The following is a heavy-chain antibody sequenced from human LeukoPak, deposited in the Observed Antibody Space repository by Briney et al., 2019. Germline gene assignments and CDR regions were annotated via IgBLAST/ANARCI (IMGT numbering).Heavy chain of an antibody. CDR3: ATDQRGAGLGFVYGSGSFNGLDV. Sequence: GASVKVSCKVSGYTLTELSMHWVRQAPGKGLEWMGGFDPEDGETIYAQKFQGRLTMTEDTSTDTGYMELSSLRSEDTAVYYCATDQRGAGLGFVYGSGSFNGLDVWGRGTTVTVSS. D-gene: IGHD3-10*01. J-gene: IGHJ6*02. CDR1: GYTLTELS. CDR2: FDPEDGET. V-gene: IGHV1-24*01.